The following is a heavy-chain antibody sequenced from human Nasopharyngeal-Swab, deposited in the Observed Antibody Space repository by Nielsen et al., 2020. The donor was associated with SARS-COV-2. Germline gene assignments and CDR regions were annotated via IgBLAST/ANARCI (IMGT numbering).Heavy chain of an antibody. D-gene: IGHD2-8*01. Sequence: IRQPPGKGLEWIGSIYHSGSTYYNPSLKSRVTISVDTSKNQFSLKLSSVTAADTAVYYCARVLYNYYYYYYMDVWGKGTTVTVSS. CDR2: IYHSGST. CDR3: ARVLYNYYYYYYMDV. J-gene: IGHJ6*03. V-gene: IGHV4-38-2*02.